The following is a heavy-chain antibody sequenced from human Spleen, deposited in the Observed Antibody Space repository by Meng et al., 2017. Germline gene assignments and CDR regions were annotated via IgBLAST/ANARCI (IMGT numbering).Heavy chain of an antibody. CDR3: AKSPEYSSSWYVGGV. D-gene: IGHD6-13*01. V-gene: IGHV3-7*03. CDR2: INQDGNAK. CDR1: GFTFSSYW. J-gene: IGHJ4*02. Sequence: GGSLRLSCAASGFTFSSYWMSWVRQAPGKGLEWVANINQDGNAKYYVDSVKGRFTISRDNAKNSLYLQMNSLRAEDTAVYYCAKSPEYSSSWYVGGVWGQGTLVTVSS.